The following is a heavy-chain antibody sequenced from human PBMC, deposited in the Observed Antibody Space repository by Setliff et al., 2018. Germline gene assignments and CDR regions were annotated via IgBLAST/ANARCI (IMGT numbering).Heavy chain of an antibody. V-gene: IGHV4-61*09. J-gene: IGHJ4*02. CDR3: ARESATIGEFPLYYFDK. D-gene: IGHD3-10*01. CDR2: FHTGGAT. Sequence: PSETLSLTCSVSGGSISSGGFYWSWIRQSAGRGLEWIGHFHTGGATDYNLSLKSRVTISLDSSKNQFSLRLSSVTAADAAVYFCARESATIGEFPLYYFDKWGQGIPVTVCS. CDR1: GGSISSGGFY.